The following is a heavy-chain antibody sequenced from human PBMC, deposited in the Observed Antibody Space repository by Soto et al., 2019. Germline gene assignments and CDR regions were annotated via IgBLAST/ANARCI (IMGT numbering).Heavy chain of an antibody. CDR3: ERGGPKLGRLPPGFDY. Sequence: QVQLVQSGAEVKKPGASVKVSCKASGYTFTSYDINWVRQATGQGLEWMGWMNPNSGNTGYAQKFQGRVTMTRNTSISTAYMELSSLRSEDTAVYYCERGGPKLGRLPPGFDYWGQGTLVTVPS. J-gene: IGHJ4*02. D-gene: IGHD7-27*01. V-gene: IGHV1-8*01. CDR1: GYTFTSYD. CDR2: MNPNSGNT.